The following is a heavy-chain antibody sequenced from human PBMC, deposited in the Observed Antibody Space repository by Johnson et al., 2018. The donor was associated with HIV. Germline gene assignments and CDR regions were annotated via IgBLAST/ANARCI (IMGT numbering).Heavy chain of an antibody. V-gene: IGHV3-11*04. CDR3: ARDWAVGGATWSDAFDI. J-gene: IGHJ3*02. Sequence: QVQLVESGGGLVKPGGSLRLSCAASGFTFSDYYMSWIRQAPGKGLEWVSYISPSDSTIYYADSVQGRFTISRDNANNSLYLQMNSLRAEDTAVYYCARDWAVGGATWSDAFDIWGQGTMVTVSS. CDR1: GFTFSDYY. CDR2: ISPSDSTI. D-gene: IGHD2-15*01.